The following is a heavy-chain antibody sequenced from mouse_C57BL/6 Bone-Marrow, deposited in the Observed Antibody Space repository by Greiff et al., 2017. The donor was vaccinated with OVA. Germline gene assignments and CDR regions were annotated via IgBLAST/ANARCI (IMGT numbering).Heavy chain of an antibody. J-gene: IGHJ2*01. CDR3: GRARGLRRGVVDY. Sequence: SGPELVKPGASVKISCTASGYAFSSSWMNWVKQRPGKGLEWIGRIYPGDGDTNYNGKFKGKATLTADKSSSTAYMQHSSLPSEDSAVYYCGRARGLRRGVVDYWGQGDTLTVSS. CDR2: IYPGDGDT. CDR1: GYAFSSSW. V-gene: IGHV1-82*01. D-gene: IGHD2-4*01.